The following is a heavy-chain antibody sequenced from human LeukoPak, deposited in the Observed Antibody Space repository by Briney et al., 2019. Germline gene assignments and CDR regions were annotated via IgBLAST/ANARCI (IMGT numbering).Heavy chain of an antibody. CDR2: LVVGSGTT. CDR1: GFTFTSSA. J-gene: IGHJ5*02. D-gene: IGHD3-10*01. V-gene: IGHV1-58*02. Sequence: SVKVSCKASGFTFTSSAMQWVRQTRGQRLEWIGWLVVGSGTTNYAEKFQERVTITRDMSTSTAYMELRSLRSEDTAVYYCAAGGTYYYNRSSAKNWFDPWGQGTLVTVSS. CDR3: AAGGTYYYNRSSAKNWFDP.